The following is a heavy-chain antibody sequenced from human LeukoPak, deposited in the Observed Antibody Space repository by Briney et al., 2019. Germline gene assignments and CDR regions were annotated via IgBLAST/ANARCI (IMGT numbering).Heavy chain of an antibody. CDR3: ARLVDAFDI. J-gene: IGHJ3*02. CDR2: IYYSGST. Sequence: SETLSLTCTVSGGSISSYYWSWIRQPPGKGLEWIGYIYYSGSTNYNPSLKSRVTISVDTSKNQFSLRLSSVTAADTAVYYCARLVDAFDIWGQGTMVTVSS. V-gene: IGHV4-59*08. CDR1: GGSISSYY.